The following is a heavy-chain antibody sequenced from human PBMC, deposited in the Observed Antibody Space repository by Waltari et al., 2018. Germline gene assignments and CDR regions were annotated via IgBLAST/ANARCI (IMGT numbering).Heavy chain of an antibody. CDR3: ARADRGPRSGSSATPAWGP. CDR2: INRSGST. CDR1: GGSFSVYY. D-gene: IGHD1-26*01. V-gene: IGHV4-34*01. J-gene: IGHJ5*02. Sequence: QVQLQQWGAGLLKPSETLSLTCAVYGGSFSVYYWSWIRQPPGKGLEWIGEINRSGSTNYNPSLKSRVTISVDTSKNHFSLKLSSVTAADTAVYYCARADRGPRSGSSATPAWGPWGQGTLVTVSS.